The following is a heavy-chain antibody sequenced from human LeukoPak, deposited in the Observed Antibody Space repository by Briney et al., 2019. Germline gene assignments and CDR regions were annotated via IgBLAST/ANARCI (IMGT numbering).Heavy chain of an antibody. J-gene: IGHJ3*02. CDR1: GFTFSNYW. CDR2: IKQGGSET. CDR3: ARPYNGDARGTFDI. V-gene: IGHV3-7*01. D-gene: IGHD1-14*01. Sequence: PGGSLRLSCAASGFTFSNYWMSWVRQAPGKGLEWVANIKQGGSETYYVDSVKGRFTISRDNAKYSLYLQMNSLRAEDTAVYYCARPYNGDARGTFDIWGQGTMVTVSS.